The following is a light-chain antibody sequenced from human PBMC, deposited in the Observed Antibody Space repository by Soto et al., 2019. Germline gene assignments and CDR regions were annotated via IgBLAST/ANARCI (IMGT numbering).Light chain of an antibody. Sequence: QSVLTQPPSVSGAPGQRVTITCSGSGSNIGAGYDVHWYQHVPGMPPRLLIFGTTNRPSVVPDRFSGSKSGTSTSLAITGVQAEDAADYYCQSYDTRLTAWVFGGGTQLTVL. CDR2: GTT. CDR1: GSNIGAGYD. J-gene: IGLJ7*01. V-gene: IGLV1-40*01. CDR3: QSYDTRLTAWV.